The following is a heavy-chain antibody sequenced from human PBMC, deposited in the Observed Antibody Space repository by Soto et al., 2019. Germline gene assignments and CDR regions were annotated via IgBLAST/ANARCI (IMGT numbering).Heavy chain of an antibody. Sequence: ASVKVSCKASGYTFTSYYMRWVRQAPGQGLEWMGIINPSGGSTSYAQKFQGRVTMTRDTSTSTVYMELSSLRSEDTAVYYCAREPEGITFGGVIVIWGQGTLVTV. D-gene: IGHD3-16*02. J-gene: IGHJ4*02. CDR2: INPSGGST. CDR3: AREPEGITFGGVIVI. V-gene: IGHV1-46*01. CDR1: GYTFTSYY.